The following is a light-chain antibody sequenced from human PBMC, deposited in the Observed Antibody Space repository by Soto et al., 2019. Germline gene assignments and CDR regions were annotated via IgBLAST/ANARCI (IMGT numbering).Light chain of an antibody. J-gene: IGKJ1*01. CDR2: GAS. CDR1: QSVDSTF. Sequence: EIVLTQSPGSLSLSPGERATLSCSASQSVDSTFFAWYPKKPVQAPRLLIYGASKKATGVPDRFGGSGSGTDFTLTISRLETEEFAVYYCQQYMSSVTFGQGTKVEI. CDR3: QQYMSSVT. V-gene: IGKV3-20*01.